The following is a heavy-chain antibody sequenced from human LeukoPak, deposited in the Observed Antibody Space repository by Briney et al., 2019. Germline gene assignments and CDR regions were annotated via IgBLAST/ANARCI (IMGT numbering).Heavy chain of an antibody. J-gene: IGHJ3*02. V-gene: IGHV4-39*01. Sequence: PSETLSLTCTVSGGSISSSSYYWGWIRQPPGKGLEWIGSIYYSGSTYYNPSLKSRVTISVDTSKNQFSLKLSSVTAADTAVYYCARPTGIEAIPLGAFDIWGQGTMVTVSS. CDR2: IYYSGST. D-gene: IGHD1-14*01. CDR1: GGSISSSSYY. CDR3: ARPTGIEAIPLGAFDI.